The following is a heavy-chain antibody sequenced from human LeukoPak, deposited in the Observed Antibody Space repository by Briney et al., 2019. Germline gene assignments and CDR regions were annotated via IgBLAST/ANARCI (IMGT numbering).Heavy chain of an antibody. CDR3: ARAGRAGTAVGY. J-gene: IGHJ4*02. V-gene: IGHV4-59*12. D-gene: IGHD3-10*01. Sequence: SETLSLTCTVSGGSISSYYWSWIRQPPGKGLEWIGYIYYSGSTNYNPSLKSRVTISVDTSKNQFSLKLSSATAADTAVYYCARAGRAGTAVGYWGQGTLVTVSS. CDR1: GGSISSYY. CDR2: IYYSGST.